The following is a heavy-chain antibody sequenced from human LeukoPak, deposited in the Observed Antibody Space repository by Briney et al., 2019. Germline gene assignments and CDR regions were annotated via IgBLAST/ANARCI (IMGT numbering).Heavy chain of an antibody. CDR2: IFSDGIRK. D-gene: IGHD1-26*01. CDR1: GFTFSTYG. J-gene: IGHJ4*02. Sequence: PGGSLRLSCAPSGFTFSTYGMEWVRQAPGKGLEWVAIIFSDGIRKYYADSVKGRFTISRDISRSTLHLEMNSLSAEDTAVYYCARASGPIKKNRFDQWGQGTLVTVSS. CDR3: ARASGPIKKNRFDQ. V-gene: IGHV3-30*12.